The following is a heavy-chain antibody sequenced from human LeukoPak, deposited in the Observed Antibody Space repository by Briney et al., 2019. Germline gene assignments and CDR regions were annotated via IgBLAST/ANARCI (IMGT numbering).Heavy chain of an antibody. CDR1: GYTFTSYG. CDR2: ISAYNGNT. J-gene: IGHJ3*01. CDR3: ARDGYYYDSSGYFTPDRDAFDV. D-gene: IGHD3-22*01. Sequence: ASVKVSCKASGYTFTSYGISWVRQAPGQGLEWMGWISAYNGNTNYAQKLQGRVTMTADTSTSTAYMELRSLRSDDTALYYCARDGYYYDSSGYFTPDRDAFDVWGQGTMVTVSS. V-gene: IGHV1-18*01.